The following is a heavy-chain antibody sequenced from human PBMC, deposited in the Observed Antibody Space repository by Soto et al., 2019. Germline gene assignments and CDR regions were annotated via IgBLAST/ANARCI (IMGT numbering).Heavy chain of an antibody. CDR2: ICNSGTT. CDR3: GGGGSIVVVTRSRMDV. Sequence: PSETLSLTCTVSGGSIRSYYWTWIRQPPGEGLEWIGCICNSGTTNYNPSLKSRVAISIDTPKNQFSLQLSSVTAADTAFYYCGGGGSIVVVTRSRMDVWGKGTTVTVS. V-gene: IGHV4-59*12. CDR1: GGSIRSYY. J-gene: IGHJ6*03. D-gene: IGHD3-22*01.